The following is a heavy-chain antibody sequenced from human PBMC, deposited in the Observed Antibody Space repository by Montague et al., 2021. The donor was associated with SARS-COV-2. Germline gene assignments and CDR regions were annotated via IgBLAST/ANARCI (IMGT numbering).Heavy chain of an antibody. CDR3: ARETMTADAFDT. D-gene: IGHD1-14*01. CDR2: FYSVGST. Sequence: SETLSPTCTVSGASVSSSDWGWIRQSPGKGLEWIGYFYSVGSTDYNPSLKSRVTISRDTSKNQFSLKVRSVTAADTAIYYCARETMTADAFDTWGQGTMVTVSS. V-gene: IGHV4-59*02. CDR1: GASVSSSD. J-gene: IGHJ3*02.